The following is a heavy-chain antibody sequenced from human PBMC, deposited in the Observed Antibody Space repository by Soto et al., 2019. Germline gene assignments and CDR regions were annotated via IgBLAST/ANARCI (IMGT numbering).Heavy chain of an antibody. J-gene: IGHJ4*02. Sequence: GGSLRLSCAASGFTFSSYGMHWVRQAPGKGLEWVAVISYDGSNKYYADSVKGRFTISRDNSKNTLYLQMNSLRAEDTAVYYCAKGGVGLVGAISSNLYYFDYWGQGTLVTVSS. CDR2: ISYDGSNK. V-gene: IGHV3-30*18. D-gene: IGHD1-26*01. CDR1: GFTFSSYG. CDR3: AKGGVGLVGAISSNLYYFDY.